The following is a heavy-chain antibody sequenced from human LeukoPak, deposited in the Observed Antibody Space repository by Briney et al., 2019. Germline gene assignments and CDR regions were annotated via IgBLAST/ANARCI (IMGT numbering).Heavy chain of an antibody. CDR1: GFTFSTYA. J-gene: IGHJ4*02. CDR2: ISGSGGST. Sequence: SGGSLRLSCAASGFTFSTYAISWVRQAPGKGLEWVSGISGSGGSTYYADSVKGRFTISRDNSKNTLYLQMNSLRAEDTAVYYCAKEDIVGAAFDYWGQGTLVTVSS. D-gene: IGHD1-26*01. V-gene: IGHV3-23*01. CDR3: AKEDIVGAAFDY.